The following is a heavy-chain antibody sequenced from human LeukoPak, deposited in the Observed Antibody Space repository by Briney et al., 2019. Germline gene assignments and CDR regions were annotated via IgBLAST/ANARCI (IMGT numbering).Heavy chain of an antibody. Sequence: SVKVSCKASGGTFSSYATSWVRQAPGQGLEWMGGIIPIFGTANYAQKFQGRVTITADESTSTAYMELSSLRSEDTAVYYCASLGCSSTSCQYYYYMDVWGKGTTVTVSS. CDR2: IIPIFGTA. J-gene: IGHJ6*03. CDR1: GGTFSSYA. CDR3: ASLGCSSTSCQYYYYMDV. D-gene: IGHD2-2*01. V-gene: IGHV1-69*01.